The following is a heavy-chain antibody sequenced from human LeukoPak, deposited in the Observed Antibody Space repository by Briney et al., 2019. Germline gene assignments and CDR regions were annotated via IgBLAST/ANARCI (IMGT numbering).Heavy chain of an antibody. V-gene: IGHV4-4*07. Sequence: SETLSLTCTVSGDSMTGYYWSWIRQPAGKGLEWIGRIFTSGSTNYNPSLKSRVTMSVDTSKNHFSLNPTSVTAADTAVYYCARDGSISGWYSDYWGQGTLVTVSS. D-gene: IGHD6-19*01. CDR3: ARDGSISGWYSDY. CDR2: IFTSGST. J-gene: IGHJ4*02. CDR1: GDSMTGYY.